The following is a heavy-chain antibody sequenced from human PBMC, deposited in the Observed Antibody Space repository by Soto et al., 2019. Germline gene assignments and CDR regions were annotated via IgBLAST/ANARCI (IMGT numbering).Heavy chain of an antibody. CDR1: GGTFSSYA. V-gene: IGHV1-69*13. D-gene: IGHD2-2*01. CDR3: ARSQGSSTSLEIYYYYYYGMDV. J-gene: IGHJ6*02. Sequence: SVKVSCKASGGTFSSYAISWVRQAPGQGLEWMGGIIPISDTTNYAQKFQGRVTITADESTSTTYMELSSLRSEDTAVYYCARSQGSSTSLEIYYYYYYGMDVWGQGTTVTVSS. CDR2: IIPISDTT.